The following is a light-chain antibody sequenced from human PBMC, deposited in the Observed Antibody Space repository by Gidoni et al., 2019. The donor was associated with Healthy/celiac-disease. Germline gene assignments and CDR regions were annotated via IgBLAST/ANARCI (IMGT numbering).Light chain of an antibody. V-gene: IGKV3-11*01. J-gene: IGKJ4*01. CDR3: QQRSNWPPT. CDR2: DAS. Sequence: EIVLTQSPATLSLSPGERATLSCRASQSVSSYLAWYQQKPGQAPRLLIYDASNSATGIPASFSGSGSVTDFTLTISSLEPEDFAVYYCQQRSNWPPTFGGGTKVEIK. CDR1: QSVSSY.